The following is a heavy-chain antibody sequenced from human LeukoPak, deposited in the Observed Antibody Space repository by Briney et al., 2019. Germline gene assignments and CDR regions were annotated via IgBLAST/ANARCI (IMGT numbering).Heavy chain of an antibody. CDR3: AREMGVYCSSTSCYSV. J-gene: IGHJ4*02. CDR2: ISSSSSYI. D-gene: IGHD2-2*01. V-gene: IGHV3-21*01. CDR1: GFTFSSYS. Sequence: GGSLRLSCAASGFTFSSYSMNWVRQAPGKGLEWVSSISSSSSYIYYADSVKGRFTISRDNAKNLLYLQMNSLRAEDTAVYYCAREMGVYCSSTSCYSVWGQGTLVTVSS.